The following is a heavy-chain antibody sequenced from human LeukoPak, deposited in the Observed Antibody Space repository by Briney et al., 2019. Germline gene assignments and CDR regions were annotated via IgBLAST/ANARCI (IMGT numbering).Heavy chain of an antibody. D-gene: IGHD2-15*01. CDR3: ARGLAGSVVAATPSDY. CDR2: ISSSSSYI. CDR1: GFTVRTYN. J-gene: IGHJ4*02. V-gene: IGHV3-21*01. Sequence: PGGSLRLSCAASGFTVRTYNMNWVRQAPGKGLGWVSSISSSSSYIYYADSVKGRFTISRDNAKNSLFLQMNSLRAEDTAVYYCARGLAGSVVAATPSDYWGQGTLVTVSS.